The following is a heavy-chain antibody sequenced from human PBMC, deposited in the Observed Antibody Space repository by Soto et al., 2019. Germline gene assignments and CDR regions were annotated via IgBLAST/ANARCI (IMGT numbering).Heavy chain of an antibody. CDR3: ARDPLRYSDSSGYVDHRVDY. CDR1: GFTFSSYS. V-gene: IGHV3-21*01. CDR2: ISSSSSYI. D-gene: IGHD3-22*01. Sequence: EVQLVESGGGLVKPGGSLRLSCAASGFTFSSYSMNWVRQAPGKGLEWVSSISSSSSYIYYADSVKGRFTISRDNAKNSLYLQMNSLRAEDTAVYYCARDPLRYSDSSGYVDHRVDYWGQGTLVTVSS. J-gene: IGHJ4*02.